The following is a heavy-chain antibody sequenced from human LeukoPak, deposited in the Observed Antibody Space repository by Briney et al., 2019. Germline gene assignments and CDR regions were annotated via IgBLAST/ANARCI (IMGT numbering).Heavy chain of an antibody. CDR3: TRVESSRGVDY. V-gene: IGHV3-49*04. CDR2: IRSKAYGGTT. CDR1: GFTFGDYA. J-gene: IGHJ4*02. D-gene: IGHD2-2*01. Sequence: GGSLRLSCTASGFTFGDYAMSWVRQAPGKGLEWVGFIRSKAYGGTTEYAASVKGRFTISRDDSKSIAYPQMNSLKTEDTAVYYCTRVESSRGVDYWGQGTLVTVSS.